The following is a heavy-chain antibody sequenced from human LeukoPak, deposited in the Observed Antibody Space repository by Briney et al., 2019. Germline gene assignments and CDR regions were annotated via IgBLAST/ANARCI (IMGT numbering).Heavy chain of an antibody. Sequence: SETLSLTCAVYGGSFSGYYWSWIRQPPGKGLEWIGEINHSGSTNYNPSLKGRVTISVDTSKNQFSLKLSSVTAADTAVYYCARAYYYDSSGYVYFGYWGQGTLVTVSS. CDR3: ARAYYYDSSGYVYFGY. CDR2: INHSGST. CDR1: GGSFSGYY. J-gene: IGHJ4*02. D-gene: IGHD3-22*01. V-gene: IGHV4-34*01.